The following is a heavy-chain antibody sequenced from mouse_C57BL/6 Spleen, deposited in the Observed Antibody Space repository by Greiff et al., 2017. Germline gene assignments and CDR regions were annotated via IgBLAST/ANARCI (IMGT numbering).Heavy chain of an antibody. CDR3: GRYGSSLFDD. J-gene: IGHJ2*01. D-gene: IGHD1-1*01. V-gene: IGHV1-52*01. CDR2: IDPSAGGT. Sequence: VQLQQSGAELVRPGSSVTLSCKASGYTFTSYWMHWVKQTPIQGLEWIGNIDPSAGGTHYNQKFKDKATLTADKSSSTAYMQLSSLTSEDSAVYYYGRYGSSLFDDWGQGTTLTVSS. CDR1: GYTFTSYW.